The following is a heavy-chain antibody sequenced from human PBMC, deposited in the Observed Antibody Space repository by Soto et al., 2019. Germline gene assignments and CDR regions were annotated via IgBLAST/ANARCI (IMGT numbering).Heavy chain of an antibody. CDR3: ATIVGATEYNWFDP. CDR2: IYHSGST. Sequence: SETLSLTCAVSGGSISSSNWWSWVRQPPGKGLEWIGEIYHSGSTNYNPSLKSRVTISVDKSKNQFSLKLSSVTAADTAVYYCATIVGATEYNWFDPWGQGTLVTVSS. D-gene: IGHD1-26*01. CDR1: GGSISSSNW. V-gene: IGHV4-4*02. J-gene: IGHJ5*02.